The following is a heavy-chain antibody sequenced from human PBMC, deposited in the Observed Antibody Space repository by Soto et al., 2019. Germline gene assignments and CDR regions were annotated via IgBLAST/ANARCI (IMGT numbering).Heavy chain of an antibody. D-gene: IGHD1-1*01. V-gene: IGHV4-4*07. CDR2: IYATGTT. CDR1: GASISGFY. J-gene: IGHJ5*02. Sequence: SAPLSLTCTVSGASISGFYWSWIRKSAGKGLEWIGRIYATGTTDYHPSLKSRVMMSVDTSKKQFSLKLRSVTAADTAVYYCVRDGTKTLRDWFDPWGQGISVTVSS. CDR3: VRDGTKTLRDWFDP.